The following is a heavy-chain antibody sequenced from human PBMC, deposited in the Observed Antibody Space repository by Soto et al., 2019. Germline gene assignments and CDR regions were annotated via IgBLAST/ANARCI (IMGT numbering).Heavy chain of an antibody. CDR2: IDADDSYT. D-gene: IGHD6-13*01. CDR3: ARHSSSWYSWFDP. CDR1: GYRFSSYW. V-gene: IGHV5-10-1*01. J-gene: IGHJ5*02. Sequence: GESLKISCKGSGYRFSSYWISWVRQMPGKGLEWMGRIDADDSYTNYSPSFQGHVTISTDKSITTAYLQWSSLKASDTAIYYCARHSSSWYSWFDPWGQGTLVTVSS.